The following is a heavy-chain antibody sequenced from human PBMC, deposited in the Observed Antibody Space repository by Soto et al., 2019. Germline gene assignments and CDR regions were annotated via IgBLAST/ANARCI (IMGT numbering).Heavy chain of an antibody. D-gene: IGHD6-13*01. V-gene: IGHV3-21*02. CDR3: AKDSSVTAAGSGGWFDP. Sequence: VQLVESGGGLVKPGGSLRLSCVASGFTFSSYNMNWVRQAPGKGLEWVSSISSGSSYISYADSVKGRFTISRDNAKNSLYLQMNGLGAEDTATYYCAKDSSVTAAGSGGWFDPWGQGTLVIVSS. CDR2: ISSGSSYI. CDR1: GFTFSSYN. J-gene: IGHJ5*02.